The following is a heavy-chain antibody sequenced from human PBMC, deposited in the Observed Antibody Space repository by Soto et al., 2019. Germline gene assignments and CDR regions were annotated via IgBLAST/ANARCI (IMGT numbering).Heavy chain of an antibody. CDR3: ARTSAAGKYYYGMDV. V-gene: IGHV5-51*01. D-gene: IGHD6-13*01. CDR2: IYPGDSDT. Sequence: PGESLKISCKGSGYSFTSYWIGWVRQMPGKGLEWMGIIYPGDSDTRYSPSFQGQVTISADKSISTAYLQWSSLKASDTAMYYGARTSAAGKYYYGMDVWGQGTTVTVSS. J-gene: IGHJ6*02. CDR1: GYSFTSYW.